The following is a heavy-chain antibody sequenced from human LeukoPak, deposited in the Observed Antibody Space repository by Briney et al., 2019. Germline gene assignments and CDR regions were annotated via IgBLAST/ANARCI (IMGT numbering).Heavy chain of an antibody. CDR2: ISYDGSNK. CDR1: GFTFSSYA. Sequence: GGSLRLSCAASGFTFSSYAMHWVRQAPGKGLEWVAVISYDGSNKYYADSVKGRFTISRDNSKNTLHLQMNSLSAEDTAVYYCARGYCTSTSCPDAFDIWGQGTMVTVSS. J-gene: IGHJ3*02. D-gene: IGHD2-2*01. V-gene: IGHV3-30-3*01. CDR3: ARGYCTSTSCPDAFDI.